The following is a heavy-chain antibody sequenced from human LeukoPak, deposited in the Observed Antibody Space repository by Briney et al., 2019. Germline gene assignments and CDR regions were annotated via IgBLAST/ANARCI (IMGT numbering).Heavy chain of an antibody. CDR2: IYTSGST. CDR1: GGSISSSNYY. Sequence: PSETLSLTCTVSGGSISSSNYYWNWIRQPAGKGLEWIGRIYTSGSTNYNPSLKSRVTISVDTSKNQFSLKLSSVTAADTALYYCARGLWFGDENPPYFDYWGQGTLVTVSS. CDR3: ARGLWFGDENPPYFDY. V-gene: IGHV4-61*02. D-gene: IGHD3-10*01. J-gene: IGHJ4*02.